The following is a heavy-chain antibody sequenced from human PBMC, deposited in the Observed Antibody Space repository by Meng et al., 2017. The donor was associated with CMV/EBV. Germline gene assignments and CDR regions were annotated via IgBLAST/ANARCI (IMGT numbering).Heavy chain of an antibody. CDR1: GYTFTSYG. Sequence: ASVKVSCKASGYTFTSYGISWVRQAPGQGLEWMGWISVYNGNTNYAQKFQGRVTMTTDTSMRTAYMELRSLRSDDTAVYYCARVGPRSSSSRGYFDYWGQGTLVTVSS. CDR3: ARVGPRSSSSRGYFDY. J-gene: IGHJ4*02. D-gene: IGHD6-13*01. CDR2: ISVYNGNT. V-gene: IGHV1-18*01.